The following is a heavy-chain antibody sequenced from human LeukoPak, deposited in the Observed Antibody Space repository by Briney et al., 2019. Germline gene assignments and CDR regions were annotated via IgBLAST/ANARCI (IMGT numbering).Heavy chain of an antibody. CDR2: ISGRSSFI. D-gene: IGHD4-17*01. CDR3: AREPTTVTTDASFDY. Sequence: GGSLRLSCAASGFTFSDYSMNWVRQAPGKGLEWVSSISGRSSFIYYADSVKGRFTISRDNAKNSLCLQMNSLRAEDTAVYYCAREPTTVTTDASFDYWGQGTLVTVSS. V-gene: IGHV3-21*01. J-gene: IGHJ4*02. CDR1: GFTFSDYS.